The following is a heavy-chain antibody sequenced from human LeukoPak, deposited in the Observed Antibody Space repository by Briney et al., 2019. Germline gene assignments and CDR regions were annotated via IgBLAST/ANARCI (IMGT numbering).Heavy chain of an antibody. CDR2: ISNDGGGT. V-gene: IGHV3-23*01. Sequence: GGSLRLSCTASGFIFNNYGLIWVRRAPGKGLEWVSAISNDGGGTNYADFVKGRFTISRDNSKNTLFLQMNSLRAEDTALYYCAKGSSGHFFDLWGQGTLVTVSS. D-gene: IGHD3-22*01. CDR3: AKGSSGHFFDL. J-gene: IGHJ4*02. CDR1: GFIFNNYG.